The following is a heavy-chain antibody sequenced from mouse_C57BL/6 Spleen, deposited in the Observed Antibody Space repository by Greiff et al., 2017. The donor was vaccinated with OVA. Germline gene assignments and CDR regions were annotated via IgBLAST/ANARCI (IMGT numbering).Heavy chain of an antibody. CDR3: ARGGLYDGYYGFDY. CDR2: ISYDGSN. J-gene: IGHJ2*01. CDR1: GYSITSGYY. D-gene: IGHD2-3*01. V-gene: IGHV3-6*01. Sequence: EVQLQESGPGLVKPSQSLSLTCSVTGYSITSGYYWNWIRQFPGNKLEWMGYISYDGSNNYNPSLKNRISITRDTSKNQFFLKLNSVTTEDTATYYCARGGLYDGYYGFDYWGQGTTLTVSS.